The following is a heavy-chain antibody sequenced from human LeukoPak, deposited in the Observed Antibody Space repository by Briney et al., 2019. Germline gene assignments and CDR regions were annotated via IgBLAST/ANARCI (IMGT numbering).Heavy chain of an antibody. V-gene: IGHV1-18*01. D-gene: IGHD3-10*01. J-gene: IGHJ4*02. Sequence: ASVNVSCKASGYTFTSYGISWVRQAPGQGLEWMGWISAYNGNTNYAQKLQGRVTITTDTSTSTAYMELRSLRSDDTAVYYCARDLVPETTMGSFFDYWGQGTLVTVSS. CDR1: GYTFTSYG. CDR2: ISAYNGNT. CDR3: ARDLVPETTMGSFFDY.